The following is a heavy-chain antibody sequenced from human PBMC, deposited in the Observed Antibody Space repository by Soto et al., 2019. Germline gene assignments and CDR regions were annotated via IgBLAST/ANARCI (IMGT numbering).Heavy chain of an antibody. CDR1: GGSISSGAYS. V-gene: IGHV4-30-2*01. CDR2: IYHSGST. Sequence: SETLSLTCAVSGGSISSGAYSWSWIRQPPGKGLEWVGYIYHSGSTYYNPSLKSRVTISVDRSKNRFSLNLNSVTAADTAVYYCARRITIIAGYYYYGMDVWGQGTTVTVSS. D-gene: IGHD3-3*01. J-gene: IGHJ6*02. CDR3: ARRITIIAGYYYYGMDV.